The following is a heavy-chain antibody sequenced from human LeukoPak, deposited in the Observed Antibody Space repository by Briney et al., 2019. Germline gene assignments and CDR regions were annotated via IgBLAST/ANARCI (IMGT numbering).Heavy chain of an antibody. Sequence: PSETLSLTCTVSGGSISSGDYYWSWVRQPPGTGLEWIGYIYYSGSTYYNPSLKSRVTISVDTSKNQFSLKLSSVTAADTAVYYCTGATIFFWFDPWGQGTLVTVSS. CDR3: TGATIFFWFDP. D-gene: IGHD3-3*01. CDR1: GGSISSGDYY. CDR2: IYYSGST. J-gene: IGHJ5*02. V-gene: IGHV4-30-4*01.